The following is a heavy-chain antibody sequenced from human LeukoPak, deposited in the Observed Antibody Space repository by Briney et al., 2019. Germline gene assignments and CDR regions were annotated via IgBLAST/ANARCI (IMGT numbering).Heavy chain of an antibody. CDR2: IIPIFGTA. CDR3: AGGMICPTCHLFDY. Sequence: SVKVSCKASGGTFSSYAISWVRQAPGQGLEWMGGIIPIFGTANYAQKFQGRVTITADKSTSTAYMELSSLRSEDTAVYYCAGGMICPTCHLFDYWGQGTLVTVSS. J-gene: IGHJ4*02. V-gene: IGHV1-69*06. CDR1: GGTFSSYA. D-gene: IGHD3-22*01.